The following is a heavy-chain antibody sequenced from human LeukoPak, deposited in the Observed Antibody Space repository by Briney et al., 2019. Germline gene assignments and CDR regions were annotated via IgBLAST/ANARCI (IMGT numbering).Heavy chain of an antibody. CDR2: IFYSGST. J-gene: IGHJ4*02. CDR3: ARLFTTGNHDY. CDR1: GGSINNQY. D-gene: IGHD1-14*01. V-gene: IGHV4-59*11. Sequence: SETLSLTCTVSGGSINNQYWSWIRQPPGKGLEWIGYIFYSGSTNYNPSLNSRLTISVDTSKNQVSLKLSSVTAADTAVYYCARLFTTGNHDYWGQGTLVTVSS.